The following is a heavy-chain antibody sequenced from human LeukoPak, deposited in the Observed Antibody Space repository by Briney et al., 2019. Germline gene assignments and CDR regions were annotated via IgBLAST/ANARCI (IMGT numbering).Heavy chain of an antibody. V-gene: IGHV3-21*01. CDR3: ARAVIISPRWYYFDY. J-gene: IGHJ4*02. CDR1: GFTFSSYS. CDR2: ISTSSSYK. Sequence: GGSLRLSCAASGFTFSSYSMNWVRQAPGEGLEWVSSISTSSSYKYYADSVKGRFTISGDNAKNSLYLQMNSLRAEDTAVYYCARAVIISPRWYYFDYWGQGTLVTVSS. D-gene: IGHD3-10*01.